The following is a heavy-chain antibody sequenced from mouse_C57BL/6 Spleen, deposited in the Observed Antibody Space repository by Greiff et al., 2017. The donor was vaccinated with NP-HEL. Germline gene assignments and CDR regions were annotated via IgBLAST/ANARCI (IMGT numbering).Heavy chain of an antibody. D-gene: IGHD1-1*01. CDR1: GYTFTSYW. Sequence: QVQLQQPGAELVKPGASVKMSCKASGYTFTSYWITWVKQRPGQGLEWIGDIYPGSGSTNYNEKFKSKATLTVDTSSSTAYMQLSSLTSDDSAVYYCARGGYGSSYPYYFDYWGQGTTLTVSS. CDR2: IYPGSGST. CDR3: ARGGYGSSYPYYFDY. V-gene: IGHV1-55*01. J-gene: IGHJ2*01.